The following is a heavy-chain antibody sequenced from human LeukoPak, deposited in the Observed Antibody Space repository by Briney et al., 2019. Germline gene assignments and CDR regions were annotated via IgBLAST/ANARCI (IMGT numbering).Heavy chain of an antibody. CDR3: ARVSSSGVWDY. J-gene: IGHJ4*02. CDR1: SGSISSGSYY. V-gene: IGHV4-61*02. Sequence: SETLSLTCTVSSGSISSGSYYWSWIRQPAGKGLEWIGRIYTSGSINYNPSLKSRVTISLDTSKNQFSLKLSSVTAADTAVYYCARVSSSGVWDYWGQGTLVTVSS. CDR2: IYTSGSI. D-gene: IGHD3-10*01.